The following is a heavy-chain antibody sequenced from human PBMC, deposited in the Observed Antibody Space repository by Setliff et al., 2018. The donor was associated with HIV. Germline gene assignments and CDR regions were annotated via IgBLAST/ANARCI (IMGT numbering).Heavy chain of an antibody. Sequence: SETLSLTCTVSGYSISSGYYWSWFRQPAGKELEWIGLIYISGSTIYNPSLKSRVTITINTSKRQFSLNLSSVTAADSAMYYCARESGIVGAQGFDYWSQGTLVTVSS. CDR2: IYISGST. CDR1: GYSISSGYY. J-gene: IGHJ4*02. V-gene: IGHV4-61*02. CDR3: ARESGIVGAQGFDY. D-gene: IGHD1-26*01.